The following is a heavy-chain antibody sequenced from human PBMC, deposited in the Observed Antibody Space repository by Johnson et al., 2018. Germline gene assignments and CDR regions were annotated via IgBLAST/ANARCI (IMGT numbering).Heavy chain of an antibody. CDR1: GYSFTSYW. J-gene: IGHJ6*02. Sequence: EVQLVETGAEVKKPGESLKISCKGSGYSFTSYWIGWVRQMPGKGLEWMGIIYPADSDTRYSPSFQGQVTISADKSISTAYLQWSSLKASDTAMDYCARMLVVVPAAMGFNLPGGVMDVWGQGTTVTVSS. D-gene: IGHD2-2*01. CDR3: ARMLVVVPAAMGFNLPGGVMDV. V-gene: IGHV5-51*01. CDR2: IYPADSDT.